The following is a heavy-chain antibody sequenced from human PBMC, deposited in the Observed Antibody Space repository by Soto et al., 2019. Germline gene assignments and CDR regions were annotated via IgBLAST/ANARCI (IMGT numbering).Heavy chain of an antibody. V-gene: IGHV1-46*01. Sequence: ASVKVSCKASGYTFTSYYMHWVRQAPGQGLEWMGIINPSGGSTSYAQKFQGRVTMTRDTSTSTVYMELSSLRSEDTAVYYCARGQLVPDYYYYYGMDVWGQGTTVTVSS. D-gene: IGHD6-13*01. CDR3: ARGQLVPDYYYYYGMDV. CDR1: GYTFTSYY. J-gene: IGHJ6*02. CDR2: INPSGGST.